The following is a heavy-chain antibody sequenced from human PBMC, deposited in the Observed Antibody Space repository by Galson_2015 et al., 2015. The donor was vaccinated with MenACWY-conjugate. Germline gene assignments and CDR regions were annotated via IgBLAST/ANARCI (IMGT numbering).Heavy chain of an antibody. CDR1: GFTFSNYW. Sequence: SLRLSCAASGFTFSNYWMSWVRQTPGKGLEWVANIKQDGSEKYYVDSVRGRFTISRDNAKNALYLQMNSLRAEDTALYYCAKVLIFWPYGAFDMWGQGTMVTVSS. D-gene: IGHD3/OR15-3a*01. CDR3: AKVLIFWPYGAFDM. V-gene: IGHV3-7*03. CDR2: IKQDGSEK. J-gene: IGHJ3*02.